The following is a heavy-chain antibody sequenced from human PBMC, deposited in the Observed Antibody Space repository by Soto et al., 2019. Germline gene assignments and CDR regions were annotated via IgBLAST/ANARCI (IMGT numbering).Heavy chain of an antibody. J-gene: IGHJ4*02. V-gene: IGHV1-69*02. D-gene: IGHD4-17*01. CDR2: IIPILGIA. Sequence: QFQLVQYGAEVKKPGSSVKVSCKASGGNLSSSTISWVRQAPGQGLEWMGRIIPILGIANYAQKFQGRVTITADKSTITAYMELSSLRSEDTAVYYCARTTTVSTWGFFDYWGQGTLVTVSS. CDR3: ARTTTVSTWGFFDY. CDR1: GGNLSSST.